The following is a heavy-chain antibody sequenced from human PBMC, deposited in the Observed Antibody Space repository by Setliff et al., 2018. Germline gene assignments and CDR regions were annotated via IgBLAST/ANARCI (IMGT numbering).Heavy chain of an antibody. CDR2: INQYGSEK. J-gene: IGHJ4*02. CDR1: GFTFSTYW. V-gene: IGHV3-7*01. D-gene: IGHD3-10*01. CDR3: ARPGRSNYWDSFDY. Sequence: PGGSLRLPCAASGFTFSTYWMSWVRQAPGKGLEWVANINQYGSEKYYVDSVKGRFTISRDNAKKSLDLQMNSLRVDDTAVYYCARPGRSNYWDSFDYWGQGILVTVS.